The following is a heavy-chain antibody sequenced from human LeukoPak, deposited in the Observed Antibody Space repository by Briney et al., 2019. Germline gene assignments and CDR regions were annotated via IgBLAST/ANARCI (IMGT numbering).Heavy chain of an antibody. D-gene: IGHD1-26*01. Sequence: SGGSLRLSCVASGFTFKSYVMNWVRQAPGKGLEWLATIYGSGVSISYADSVKGWFTISRDNSNNTLYLQMNSLRAEDTAMYYCAKDLGWELPAEAYWGQGILVTVSS. V-gene: IGHV3-23*01. J-gene: IGHJ4*02. CDR1: GFTFKSYV. CDR2: IYGSGVSI. CDR3: AKDLGWELPAEAY.